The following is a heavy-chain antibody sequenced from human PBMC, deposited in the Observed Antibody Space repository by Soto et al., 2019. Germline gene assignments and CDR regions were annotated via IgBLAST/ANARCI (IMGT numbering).Heavy chain of an antibody. CDR2: IYTSASI. CDR1: GADINTYS. J-gene: IGHJ6*02. V-gene: IGHV4-4*07. CDR3: ARDREAGYNFYYGMDV. D-gene: IGHD6-19*01. Sequence: SSETLSLTCSVSGADINTYSWTWIRQPAGKGLEWIGRIYTSASINYNPSLKGRVTLSVDTSTNQVSLRLASVTAADTAIYYCARDREAGYNFYYGMDVWGQGTTVTVSS.